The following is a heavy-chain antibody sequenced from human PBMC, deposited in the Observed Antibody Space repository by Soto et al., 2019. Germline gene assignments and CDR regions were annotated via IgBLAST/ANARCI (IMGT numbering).Heavy chain of an antibody. V-gene: IGHV2-5*02. Sequence: QITLKESGPTLVKPTQTLTLTCIFSGFSLKTSGVGVGWIRQPPGKALEWLALIYWDDDKRYSPSLKNRLTITKDTSKNQVVLIMTSVDPVDTATYYCAHSDYYGSWYFDYCGQGTLVTVSS. D-gene: IGHD3-10*01. CDR3: AHSDYYGSWYFDY. J-gene: IGHJ4*02. CDR1: GFSLKTSGVG. CDR2: IYWDDDK.